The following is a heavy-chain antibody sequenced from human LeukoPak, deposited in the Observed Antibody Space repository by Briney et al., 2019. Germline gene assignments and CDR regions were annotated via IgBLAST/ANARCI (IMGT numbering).Heavy chain of an antibody. D-gene: IGHD2-2*01. J-gene: IGHJ5*02. V-gene: IGHV3-74*01. CDR1: GFTFSSYS. Sequence: PGGSLRLSCAASGFTFSSYSMNWVRQAPGKGLVWVSRINSDGSSTSYADSVKGRFTISRDNAKNTLYLQMNSLRAEDTAVYYCARDRLLPAALNNWFGPWGQGTLVTVSS. CDR2: INSDGSST. CDR3: ARDRLLPAALNNWFGP.